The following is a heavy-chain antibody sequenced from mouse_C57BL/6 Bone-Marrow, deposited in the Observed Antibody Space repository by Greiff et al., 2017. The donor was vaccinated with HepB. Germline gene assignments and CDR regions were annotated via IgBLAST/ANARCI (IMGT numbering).Heavy chain of an antibody. CDR2: INPYNGGT. Sequence: EVQLQQSGPVLVKPGASVKMSCKASGYTFTDYYMNWVKQSHGKSLEWIGVINPYNGGTSYNQKFKGKATLTVDKSSSTAYMELNSLTSEDSAVYYCAREGIYYDYDDYWGQGTTLTVSS. V-gene: IGHV1-19*01. CDR3: AREGIYYDYDDY. J-gene: IGHJ2*01. CDR1: GYTFTDYY. D-gene: IGHD2-4*01.